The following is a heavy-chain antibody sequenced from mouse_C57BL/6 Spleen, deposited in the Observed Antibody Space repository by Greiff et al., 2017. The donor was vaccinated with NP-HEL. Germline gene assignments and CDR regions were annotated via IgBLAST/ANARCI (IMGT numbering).Heavy chain of an antibody. CDR3: TRADYYGSSDWYFDV. D-gene: IGHD1-1*01. Sequence: EVKVEESGGGLVQPGGSMKLSCAASGFTFSDAWMDWVRQSPEKGLEWVAEIRNKANNHATYYAESVKGRFTISRDDSKSSVYLQMNSLRAEDTGIYYCTRADYYGSSDWYFDVWGTGTTVTVSS. V-gene: IGHV6-6*01. CDR2: IRNKANNHAT. J-gene: IGHJ1*03. CDR1: GFTFSDAW.